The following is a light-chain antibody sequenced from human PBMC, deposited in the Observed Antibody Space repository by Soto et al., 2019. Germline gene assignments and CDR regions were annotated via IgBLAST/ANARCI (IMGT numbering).Light chain of an antibody. V-gene: IGKV3-15*01. CDR3: QQYKNWPPLT. J-gene: IGKJ4*01. Sequence: EIVMTQSPATLSVSPGERATLSCRASQSVSSNLAWYQQKPGQAPRLXXYDTSSRATGIPARFSGSGSGTEFTLTISSLQSEDSAVYYCQQYKNWPPLTFGGGTKVDIK. CDR2: DTS. CDR1: QSVSSN.